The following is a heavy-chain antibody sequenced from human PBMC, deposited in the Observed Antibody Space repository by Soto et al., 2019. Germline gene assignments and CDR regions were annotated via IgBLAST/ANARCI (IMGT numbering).Heavy chain of an antibody. J-gene: IGHJ5*02. V-gene: IGHV4-39*02. CDR1: GASITSGTYY. D-gene: IGHD3-10*01. Sequence: LSLTCTVSGASITSGTYYWGWIRQPPGKGLEWIGSLYFTGRTYYSPSLKSRVTISVDTSRTHFSLNLTSVTAADTAVYYCERRLARGVIGWFDPWGQGTLVTVSS. CDR3: ERRLARGVIGWFDP. CDR2: LYFTGRT.